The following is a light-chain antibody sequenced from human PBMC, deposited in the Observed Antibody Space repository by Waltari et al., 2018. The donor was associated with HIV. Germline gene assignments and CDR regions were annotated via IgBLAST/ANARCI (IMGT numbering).Light chain of an antibody. J-gene: IGLJ2*01. V-gene: IGLV1-51*01. CDR3: GTWDSSLSAVL. Sequence: QSVLTQPPSVSAAPGQTVTISCPGSSPNIGSNRVFWYQQLPGTAPKLLIYDNTKRPSGIPDRFSGSKSGTLATLGITGLQTGDEADYYCGTWDSSLSAVLFGGGTKLTVL. CDR2: DNT. CDR1: SPNIGSNR.